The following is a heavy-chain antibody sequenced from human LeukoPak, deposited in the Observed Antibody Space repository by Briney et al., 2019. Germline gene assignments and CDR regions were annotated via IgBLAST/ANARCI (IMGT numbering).Heavy chain of an antibody. V-gene: IGHV6-1*01. Sequence: SQPLSLTCDISGDTVSSNSAAWNWIRQSPSRGLEWLGRTYYRSKWYYGYAVSVKSRITISPDTSKNQFSLQLNSVTADDTAVYYCARGFALDFWGQGTMVTVSS. CDR1: GDTVSSNSAA. CDR2: TYYRSKWYY. CDR3: ARGFALDF. J-gene: IGHJ3*01.